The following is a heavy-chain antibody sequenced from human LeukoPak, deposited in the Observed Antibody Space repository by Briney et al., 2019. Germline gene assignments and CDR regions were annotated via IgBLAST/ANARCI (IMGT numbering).Heavy chain of an antibody. Sequence: TGGSLRLSCAASGFTFSSYAMHWVRQAPGKGLEWVAVISYDGSNKYYADSVKGRFTISRDNSKNTLYLQMNSLRAEDTAVYYCAKDPPRLNSGSGSYFDYWGQGTLVTVSS. J-gene: IGHJ4*02. V-gene: IGHV3-30-3*01. CDR1: GFTFSSYA. CDR3: AKDPPRLNSGSGSYFDY. D-gene: IGHD1-26*01. CDR2: ISYDGSNK.